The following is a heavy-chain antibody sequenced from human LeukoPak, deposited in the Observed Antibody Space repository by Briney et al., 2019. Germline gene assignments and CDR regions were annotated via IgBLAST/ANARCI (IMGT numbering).Heavy chain of an antibody. J-gene: IGHJ4*02. D-gene: IGHD3-22*01. CDR3: AKDPHAFGSITMIVVVTYFDY. CDR1: GFSVSTFY. CDR2: LYTAGPT. Sequence: GGSLRLSCAASGFSVSTFYMSWVRQAPGKGLEWVSVLYTAGPTYYADSVKGRFTISRDNSKNTLYLQMNSLRAEDTAVYYCAKDPHAFGSITMIVVVTYFDYWGQGTLVTVSS. V-gene: IGHV3-53*01.